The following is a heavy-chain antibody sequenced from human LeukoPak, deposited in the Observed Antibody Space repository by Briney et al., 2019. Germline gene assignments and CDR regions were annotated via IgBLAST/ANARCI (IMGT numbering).Heavy chain of an antibody. Sequence: GGSLRLSCAASGFTFSSYAMNWVRQAPGKGLEWVSAISGSGGSTYYADSVKGRFTISRDNSKNTLYVQMNSLRAEDTALYYCASLDYFDSSDYGDYWGQGTRVTVST. CDR3: ASLDYFDSSDYGDY. D-gene: IGHD3-22*01. CDR2: ISGSGGST. V-gene: IGHV3-23*01. J-gene: IGHJ4*02. CDR1: GFTFSSYA.